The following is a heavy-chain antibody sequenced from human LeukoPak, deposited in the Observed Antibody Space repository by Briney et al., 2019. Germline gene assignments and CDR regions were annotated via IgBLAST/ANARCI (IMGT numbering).Heavy chain of an antibody. Sequence: GGSLRLSCAASRFTFSNYWMTWVRQAPGKGLEWVANINQDGSERYYVDSVKGRFTISRDNAKNSLYLQMNSLRAEDMAVYYCARDGVSSIVGTTSARSYFDYWGQGTLVTVSS. CDR2: INQDGSER. J-gene: IGHJ4*02. D-gene: IGHD1-26*01. CDR3: ARDGVSSIVGTTSARSYFDY. CDR1: RFTFSNYW. V-gene: IGHV3-7*01.